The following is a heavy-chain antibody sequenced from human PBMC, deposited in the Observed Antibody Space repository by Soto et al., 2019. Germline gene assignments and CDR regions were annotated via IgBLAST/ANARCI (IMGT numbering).Heavy chain of an antibody. CDR2: IIPSGGST. CDR3: ARGCRYSSGWQRFDAFDI. J-gene: IGHJ3*02. V-gene: IGHV1-46*01. CDR1: GYSFINYY. D-gene: IGHD6-19*01. Sequence: ASVKVSCKASGYSFINYYIHWVRQAPGEGLEWMGIIIPSGGSTNYAEKFQGRVTMTADTSTSTAYMELSSLRSEDTAVYYCARGCRYSSGWQRFDAFDIWGQGTMVTVSS.